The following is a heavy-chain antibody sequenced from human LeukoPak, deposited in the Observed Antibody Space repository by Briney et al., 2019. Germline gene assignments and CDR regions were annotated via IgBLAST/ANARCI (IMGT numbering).Heavy chain of an antibody. D-gene: IGHD7-27*01. CDR1: GFTFSNYN. V-gene: IGHV3-21*04. CDR2: ISSSSSYI. J-gene: IGHJ4*02. CDR3: AKYGWGPRHFDY. Sequence: PGGSLRLSCAASGFTFSNYNMNWVRQAPGKGLEWVSSISSSSSYIYYADSVKGRFTISRDNAKNSLYLQMNSLRAEDTAVYYCAKYGWGPRHFDYWGQGTLVTVSS.